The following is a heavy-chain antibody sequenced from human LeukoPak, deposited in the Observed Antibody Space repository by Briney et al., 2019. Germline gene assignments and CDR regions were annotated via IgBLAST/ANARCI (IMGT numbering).Heavy chain of an antibody. CDR1: GFTFTTYG. CDR3: AKFEDIVVVPAAAVDY. CDR2: ICFDGGNK. D-gene: IGHD2-2*01. Sequence: GGSLRLSCAASGFTFTTYGLHWVRRAPGKGLEWVAVICFDGGNKYYADSVKGRFTISRDNSKNTLYLQMNSLRAEDTTVYHCAKFEDIVVVPAAAVDYWGQGTLVTVSS. J-gene: IGHJ4*02. V-gene: IGHV3-33*06.